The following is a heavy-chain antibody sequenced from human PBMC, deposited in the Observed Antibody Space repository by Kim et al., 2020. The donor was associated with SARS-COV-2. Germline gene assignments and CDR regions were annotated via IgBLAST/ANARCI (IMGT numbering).Heavy chain of an antibody. CDR2: VSYDGYIK. CDR3: ARDYSGYGLDY. V-gene: IGHV3-30*04. CDR1: GFNFNGYA. D-gene: IGHD5-12*01. Sequence: GGSLRLSCVASGFNFNGYAMHWVRQAPGKGLEWVAIVSYDGYIKYYADSVRGRFTISRDNSKNTLYVEMNSLRKDDTAVYFCARDYSGYGLDYWGQGTLVTVSS. J-gene: IGHJ4*02.